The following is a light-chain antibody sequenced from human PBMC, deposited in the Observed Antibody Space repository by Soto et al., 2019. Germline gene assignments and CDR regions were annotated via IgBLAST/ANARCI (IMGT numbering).Light chain of an antibody. CDR2: GAS. J-gene: IGKJ1*01. V-gene: IGKV3-20*01. CDR3: QQYNYWPPKT. Sequence: ESVLTQSPGTLSLSPGERATLSCRASQSVSNNYLAWYQQKPGQAPRLLIYGASNRATDIPDRFSGSGSGTDFTLTISRLEPEDFAVYHCQQYNYWPPKTFGQGTKVDIK. CDR1: QSVSNNY.